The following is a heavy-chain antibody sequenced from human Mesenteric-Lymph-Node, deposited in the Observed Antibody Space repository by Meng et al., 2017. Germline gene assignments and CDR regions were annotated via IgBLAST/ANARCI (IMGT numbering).Heavy chain of an antibody. D-gene: IGHD3-10*01. Sequence: QGHLEESGPGLVKPSGTLSLTCAVSGGSISSSNWWSWVRQPPGKGLEWIGEIYHSGSTNYNPSLKSLVTISVDTSKNQFSLKLSSVAAADTAVYYCARASWGSGSPGHFDYWGQGTLVTVSS. CDR1: GGSISSSNW. V-gene: IGHV4-4*02. CDR2: IYHSGST. CDR3: ARASWGSGSPGHFDY. J-gene: IGHJ4*02.